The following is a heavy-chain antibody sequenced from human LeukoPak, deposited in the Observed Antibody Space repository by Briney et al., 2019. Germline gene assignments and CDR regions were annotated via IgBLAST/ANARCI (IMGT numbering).Heavy chain of an antibody. CDR1: GGSISSYY. V-gene: IGHV4-59*08. D-gene: IGHD3-10*01. CDR3: ARHDETSGSLWFGDYYYIDV. Sequence: SETLSLTCTVSGGSISSYYWSWIRQPPGKGLEWIGYIYYSGSTNYNPSPKSRVTISVDTSKNQFSLKLSSVTAADTAVYYCARHDETSGSLWFGDYYYIDVWGKGTTVTVSS. J-gene: IGHJ6*03. CDR2: IYYSGST.